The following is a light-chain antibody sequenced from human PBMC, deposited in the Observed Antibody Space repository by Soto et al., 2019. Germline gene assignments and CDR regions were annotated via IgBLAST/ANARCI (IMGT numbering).Light chain of an antibody. CDR2: DVS. CDR1: TSDVGGYNY. J-gene: IGLJ2*01. V-gene: IGLV2-14*01. CDR3: SSFTSSSTLVV. Sequence: QSVLTQPASVSGSPGQSITISCTGTTSDVGGYNYVSWYQQHPGKAPKLMIYDVSYRTSGVSNRFSGSKSGNTASLTISGLQAEDEADYYCSSFTSSSTLVVFGGGTKLT.